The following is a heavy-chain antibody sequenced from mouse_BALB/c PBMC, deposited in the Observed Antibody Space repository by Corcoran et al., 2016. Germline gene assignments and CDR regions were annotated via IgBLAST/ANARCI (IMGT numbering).Heavy chain of an antibody. CDR3: ATYYGNYYAMDY. CDR2: ISYDGSN. D-gene: IGHD2-10*01. CDR1: GYSITSGYY. V-gene: IGHV3-6*02. J-gene: IGHJ4*01. Sequence: DVQLQESGPGLVKPSQSLSLTCSVPGYSITSGYYWNWIRQFPGNKLEWMGYISYDGSNNYNPSLKNRISITRDTSKNQFFLKLNSVTTEDTATYYCATYYGNYYAMDYWGQGTSVTVSS.